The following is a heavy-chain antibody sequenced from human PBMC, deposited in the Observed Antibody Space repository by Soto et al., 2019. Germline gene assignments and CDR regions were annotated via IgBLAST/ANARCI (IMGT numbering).Heavy chain of an antibody. Sequence: QVQLMESGGGVVQSGRSLRLSCAASGFTFSSFVMHWVRQAPGKGLGWVAMISYDGSNKNYADSVKGRFTISRDNSKNTLYLHMNSLRAEDTAKYFCARDVMNSVTEDYWGQGTLVTVSS. V-gene: IGHV3-30-3*01. CDR2: ISYDGSNK. CDR1: GFTFSSFV. D-gene: IGHD4-17*01. J-gene: IGHJ4*02. CDR3: ARDVMNSVTEDY.